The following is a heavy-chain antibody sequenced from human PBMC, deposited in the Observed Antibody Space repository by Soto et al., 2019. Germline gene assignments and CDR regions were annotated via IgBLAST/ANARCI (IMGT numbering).Heavy chain of an antibody. CDR3: ARVPAAQRDAFDI. D-gene: IGHD2-2*01. V-gene: IGHV4-31*03. CDR1: GGSISSGGYY. J-gene: IGHJ3*02. CDR2: IYYSGST. Sequence: QLQASGPGLVKPSQTLSLTCTVSGGSISSGGYYWSWIRQHPGKGLEWIGYIYYSGSTYYNPSLKSRVTISVDTSKNPFSLKLSSVTAADTAVYSCARVPAAQRDAFDIWGQGTMVTVSS.